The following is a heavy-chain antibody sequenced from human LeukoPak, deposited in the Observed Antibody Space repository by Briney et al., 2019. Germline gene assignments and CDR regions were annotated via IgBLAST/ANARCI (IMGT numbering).Heavy chain of an antibody. CDR2: IYYSGST. CDR1: GGSISSSSYY. D-gene: IGHD3-3*01. CDR3: ARHEVTIFDCAFDI. V-gene: IGHV4-39*01. J-gene: IGHJ3*02. Sequence: SETLSLTCTVSGGSISSSSYYWGWIRQPPGKGLEWIGSIYYSGSTYYNPSLKSRVTISVDTSKNQFSLKLSSVTAADTAVYYCARHEVTIFDCAFDIWGQGTMVTVSS.